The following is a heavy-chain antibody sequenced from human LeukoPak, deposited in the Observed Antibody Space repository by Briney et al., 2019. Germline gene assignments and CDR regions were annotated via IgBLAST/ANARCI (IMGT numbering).Heavy chain of an antibody. V-gene: IGHV1-46*01. D-gene: IGHD2-15*01. CDR3: ARRNVVVVAALTDAFDI. J-gene: IGHJ3*02. Sequence: ASVKVSCKASGYSFTSNYIHWVRQAPGQGLEWMGMIYPSDGSTSYAQKFQGRVTVTRDTSTSTVHMELSGLRSEDTAVYYCARRNVVVVAALTDAFDIWGQGTMVTVSS. CDR1: GYSFTSNY. CDR2: IYPSDGST.